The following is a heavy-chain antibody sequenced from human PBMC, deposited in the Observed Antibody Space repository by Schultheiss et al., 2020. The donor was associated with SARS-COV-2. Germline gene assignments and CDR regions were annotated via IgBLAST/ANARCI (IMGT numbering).Heavy chain of an antibody. CDR3: ARGSFSSSDYYYGMDV. CDR2: ISSTGSTI. V-gene: IGHV3-11*01. D-gene: IGHD6-6*01. J-gene: IGHJ6*02. Sequence: GGSLRLSCAASGFTFSDYYMSWIRQAPGKGLEWVSYISSTGSTIYYADSVKGRFTISRDNAKNSLYLQMNSLRAEDTAVYYCARGSFSSSDYYYGMDVWGQGTTVTVSS. CDR1: GFTFSDYY.